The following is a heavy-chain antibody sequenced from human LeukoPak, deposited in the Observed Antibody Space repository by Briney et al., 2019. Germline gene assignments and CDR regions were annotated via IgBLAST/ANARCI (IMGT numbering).Heavy chain of an antibody. V-gene: IGHV4-34*01. Sequence: PSETPSLTCAVYGGSFSGYYWSWIRQPPGKGLEWIGEINHSGSTNYNPSLKSRVTISVDTSKNQFSLKLNSVTAADTAVYYCARVGLGSGWYLGQPSDYWGQGTLVTVSS. CDR3: ARVGLGSGWYLGQPSDY. J-gene: IGHJ4*02. D-gene: IGHD6-19*01. CDR2: INHSGST. CDR1: GGSFSGYY.